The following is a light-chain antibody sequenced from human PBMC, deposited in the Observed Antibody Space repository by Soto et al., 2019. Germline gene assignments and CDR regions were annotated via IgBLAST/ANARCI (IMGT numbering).Light chain of an antibody. CDR2: EVS. CDR1: SSDVGGYNY. CDR3: SSYTSSSTSHVV. Sequence: QSVLTQSASVSGSPGQSITISCTGTSSDVGGYNYVSWYQQHPGKAPKLMIYEVSNRPSGVSNRFSGSKSGNTASLTISGLQAEDEADYYCSSYTSSSTSHVVFGGGTKVTVL. V-gene: IGLV2-14*01. J-gene: IGLJ2*01.